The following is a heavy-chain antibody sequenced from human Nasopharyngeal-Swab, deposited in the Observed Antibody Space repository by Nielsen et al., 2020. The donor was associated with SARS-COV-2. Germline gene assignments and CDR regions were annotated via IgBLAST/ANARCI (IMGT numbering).Heavy chain of an antibody. CDR3: ARGDFIAVAGTELFDY. CDR1: GYTFTSYY. J-gene: IGHJ4*02. Sequence: ASVKVSCKASGYTFTSYYMHWVRQAPGQGLEWMGIINPSGGSTSYAQKFQGRVTMTRDTSTSTVYMELSSLRSGDTAVYYCARGDFIAVAGTELFDYWGQGTLVTVSS. D-gene: IGHD6-19*01. CDR2: INPSGGST. V-gene: IGHV1-46*01.